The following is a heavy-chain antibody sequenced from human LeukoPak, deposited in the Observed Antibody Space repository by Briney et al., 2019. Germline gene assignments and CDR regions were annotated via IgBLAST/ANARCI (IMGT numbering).Heavy chain of an antibody. Sequence: GGSLRLACAASGFTFSSYAMSWVGQAPGKGLEWVAAISGSGGSTYYADSVRGRFTISRDNSKNTLYLQMNSLRAGDTAVYYCAKDGGWVPLYYFDYWGQGTLVTVSS. D-gene: IGHD2-15*01. CDR1: GFTFSSYA. J-gene: IGHJ4*02. CDR2: ISGSGGST. V-gene: IGHV3-23*01. CDR3: AKDGGWVPLYYFDY.